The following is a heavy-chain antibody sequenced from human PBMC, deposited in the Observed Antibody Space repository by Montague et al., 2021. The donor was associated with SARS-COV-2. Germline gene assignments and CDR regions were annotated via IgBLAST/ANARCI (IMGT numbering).Heavy chain of an antibody. J-gene: IGHJ3*02. CDR1: GGSISSSSYC. CDR3: ARFPTSYYYDSKAAPATPDAFDI. Sequence: SETLSLTCTVSGGSISSSSYCCCWSLQPPGRVLWLSGSIYYSRSTYYNPSLNSLVTISVDTSKNQFSRKLSAVAAAAAAVYYWARFPTSYYYDSKAAPATPDAFDIWGQGTMGTVSS. D-gene: IGHD3-22*01. V-gene: IGHV4-39*01. CDR2: IYYSRST.